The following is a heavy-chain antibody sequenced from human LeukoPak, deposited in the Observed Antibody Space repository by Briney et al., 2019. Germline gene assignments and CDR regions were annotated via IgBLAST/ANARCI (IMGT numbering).Heavy chain of an antibody. CDR2: IYYSGST. Sequence: SETLSLTCTVSGGSISSGGYYCSWIRQHPGKGLEWIGYIYYSGSTNYNPSLKSRVTISVDTSKNQFSLNLSSVTAADTAVYYCARYSSGWRSFDIWGQGTMVTVSS. D-gene: IGHD6-19*01. CDR1: GGSISSGGYY. J-gene: IGHJ3*02. V-gene: IGHV4-61*08. CDR3: ARYSSGWRSFDI.